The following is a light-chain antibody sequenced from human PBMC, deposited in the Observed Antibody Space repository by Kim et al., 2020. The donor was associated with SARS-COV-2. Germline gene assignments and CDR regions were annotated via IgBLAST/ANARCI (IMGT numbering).Light chain of an antibody. Sequence: GQSITISCTGTSSDVGGYNYVSWYQQHPGKAPKLMIYDVSNRPSGVSNRFSGSQSGNTASLTISGLQAEDEADYYCSSYTSSSTLVFGTGTKVTVL. CDR3: SSYTSSSTLV. J-gene: IGLJ1*01. CDR2: DVS. V-gene: IGLV2-14*03. CDR1: SSDVGGYNY.